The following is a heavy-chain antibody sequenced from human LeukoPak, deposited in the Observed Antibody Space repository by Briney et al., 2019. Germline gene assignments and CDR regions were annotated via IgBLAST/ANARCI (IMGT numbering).Heavy chain of an antibody. CDR3: ARGSQLLFNYYYGMDV. D-gene: IGHD2-2*01. J-gene: IGHJ6*02. Sequence: ASVTVSCKASGYTFTSYDINWVRQATGQGLEWMGWMNPNSGNTGYAQKFQGRVTMTRNTSISTAYMELSSLRSEDTAVYYCARGSQLLFNYYYGMDVWGQGTTVTVSS. V-gene: IGHV1-8*01. CDR2: MNPNSGNT. CDR1: GYTFTSYD.